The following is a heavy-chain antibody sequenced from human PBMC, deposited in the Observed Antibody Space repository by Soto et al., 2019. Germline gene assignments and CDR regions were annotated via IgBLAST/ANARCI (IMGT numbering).Heavy chain of an antibody. J-gene: IGHJ5*02. V-gene: IGHV3-64D*06. CDR1: GFTFSEYS. D-gene: IGHD3-9*01. CDR3: VKVSTFYDILSGYYSTNFFVP. Sequence: GGSLRLSCSASGFTFSEYSMHWVRQAPGKGLQYVSTISSDGDITYYADSVKGRFTISRDNSKNTLYLQMNSLRPEDTAVYYCVKVSTFYDILSGYYSTNFFVPCGQGTLVTVSS. CDR2: ISSDGDIT.